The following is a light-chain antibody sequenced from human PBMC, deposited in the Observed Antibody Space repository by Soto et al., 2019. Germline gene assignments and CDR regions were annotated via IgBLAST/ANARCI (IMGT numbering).Light chain of an antibody. CDR1: QSVSSS. CDR2: DAS. V-gene: IGKV1-5*01. CDR3: QQYESFSPYT. Sequence: QITQSPSTLSAFVGDRVTITCRARQSVSSSLAWYQQKPGKAPKLLIYDASTLESGVPSRFSGSGYGTEFTLTINSLQPGDFATYYCQQYESFSPYTFGQGTRLEI. J-gene: IGKJ2*01.